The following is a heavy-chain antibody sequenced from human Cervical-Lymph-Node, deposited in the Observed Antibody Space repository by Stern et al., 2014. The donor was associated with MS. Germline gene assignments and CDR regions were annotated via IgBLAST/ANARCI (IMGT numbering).Heavy chain of an antibody. CDR1: GGSISSYY. CDR3: ARVGRQLAYAFDI. J-gene: IGHJ3*02. Sequence: QVQLQESGPGLVKPSETLSLTCTVSGGSISSYYWSWIRQPPGKGLEWIGYIYYSGSTNYNPSLKSRVTISVDTSKNQFSLKLSSVTAADTAVYYCARVGRQLAYAFDIWGQGTMVTVSS. CDR2: IYYSGST. V-gene: IGHV4-59*01. D-gene: IGHD6-13*01.